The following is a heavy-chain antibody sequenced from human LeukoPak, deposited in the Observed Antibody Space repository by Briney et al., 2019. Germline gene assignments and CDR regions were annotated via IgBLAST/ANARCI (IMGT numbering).Heavy chain of an antibody. V-gene: IGHV4-39*01. Sequence: PSETLSLTCTVSGGSISSSRYYWGWIRQPPGKGLEWIGSIYYSGNTYSNPSLKSRVTISVDTSKNQFSLKLSSVTAADTAVYYCARASWNYLEWWGQGSLVTVSS. J-gene: IGHJ4*02. CDR3: ARASWNYLEW. CDR1: GGSISSSRYY. CDR2: IYYSGNT. D-gene: IGHD1-1*01.